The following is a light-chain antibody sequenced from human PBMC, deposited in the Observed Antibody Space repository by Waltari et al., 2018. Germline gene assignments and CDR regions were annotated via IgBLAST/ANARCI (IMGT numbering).Light chain of an antibody. CDR3: QKYNSAQYT. CDR1: QGITNY. J-gene: IGKJ2*01. CDR2: AAS. Sequence: DIQMTQSPSSLSASVVDRVTITCRASQGITNYLAWCQQKPGKVPKLLIYAASTLQSGVPSRFSGSGSGTDFTLTISSLQPEDVATYYCQKYNSAQYTFGQGTKLEIK. V-gene: IGKV1-27*01.